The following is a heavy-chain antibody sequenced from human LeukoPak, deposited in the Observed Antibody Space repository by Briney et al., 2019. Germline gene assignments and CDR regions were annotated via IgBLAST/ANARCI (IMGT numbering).Heavy chain of an antibody. D-gene: IGHD3/OR15-3a*01. CDR2: INPNSGGT. V-gene: IGHV1-2*02. J-gene: IGHJ4*02. CDR3: ARGFFDNYFDY. CDR1: GYTFTGYY. Sequence: ASVEVSCKASGYTFTGYYMHWVRQAPGQGLEWMGWINPNSGGTNYAQKFQGRVTMTRDTSISTAYMELSRLTSDDTAVYFCARGFFDNYFDYWGQGTLVTVSS.